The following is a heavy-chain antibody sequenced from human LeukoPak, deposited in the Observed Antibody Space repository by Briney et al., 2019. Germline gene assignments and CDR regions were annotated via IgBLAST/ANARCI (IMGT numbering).Heavy chain of an antibody. CDR3: AKCILTGYYKGYMDV. D-gene: IGHD3-9*01. V-gene: IGHV3-23*01. Sequence: GGSLRLSCAASGFTFSSYAMNWVRQAPGKGLEWVSAISGSGGSTHYADSVKGRFTISRDNSKNTLYLQMNSLRAEDTAVYYCAKCILTGYYKGYMDVWGKGTTVTISS. CDR1: GFTFSSYA. J-gene: IGHJ6*03. CDR2: ISGSGGST.